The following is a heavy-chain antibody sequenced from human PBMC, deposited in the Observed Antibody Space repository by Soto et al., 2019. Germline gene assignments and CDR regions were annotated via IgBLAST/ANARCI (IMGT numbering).Heavy chain of an antibody. CDR1: GYSFSNYW. CDR3: ASPVVVPSTMNYFDY. V-gene: IGHV5-51*01. J-gene: IGHJ4*02. D-gene: IGHD2-15*01. Sequence: LGESLKISCKGSGYSFSNYWIAWVRQMPGKGLEWMGIIFPADSDTKYSPSFQGQVTISADKSISTAYLQWSSLKASDTAMYYCASPVVVPSTMNYFDYWGQGSLVTVSS. CDR2: IFPADSDT.